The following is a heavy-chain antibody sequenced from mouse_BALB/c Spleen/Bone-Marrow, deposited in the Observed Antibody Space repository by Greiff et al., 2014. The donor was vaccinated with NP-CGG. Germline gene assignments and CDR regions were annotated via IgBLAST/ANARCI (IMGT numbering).Heavy chain of an antibody. CDR3: ARWDTTAMDY. CDR2: ILPGRGST. V-gene: IGHV1-9*01. Sequence: VKLQESGAELMEPGASVKISCKATGYTFSSYWIEWVKQRPGHGLEWIGEILPGRGSTNYNEKFKGKATFTSDTSSNTAYMQLSSLTSEDSAVYYCARWDTTAMDYWGQGTSVTVSS. J-gene: IGHJ4*01. CDR1: GYTFSSYW. D-gene: IGHD1-1*01.